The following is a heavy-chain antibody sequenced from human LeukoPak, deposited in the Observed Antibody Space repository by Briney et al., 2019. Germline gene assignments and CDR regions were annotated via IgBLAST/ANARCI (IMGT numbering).Heavy chain of an antibody. J-gene: IGHJ4*02. V-gene: IGHV3-74*01. CDR1: GFTFSSYW. CDR2: IKSDGSST. CDR3: ARLAYGGNVDY. D-gene: IGHD4-23*01. Sequence: PGGSLRLSCAASGFTFSSYWMDWVRQDPGKRLVWVSRIKSDGSSTGYADSVKGRFTISRDNAKNTLYLQMNSLRAEDTAVYYCARLAYGGNVDYWGQGTLVTVSS.